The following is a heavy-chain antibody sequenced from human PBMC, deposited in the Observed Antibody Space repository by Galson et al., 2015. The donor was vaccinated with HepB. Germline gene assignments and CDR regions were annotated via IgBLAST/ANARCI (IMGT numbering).Heavy chain of an antibody. D-gene: IGHD6-13*01. J-gene: IGHJ5*02. V-gene: IGHV5-51*01. CDR2: IYPGDSDT. CDR1: GYSFTSYW. Sequence: QSGAEVKKPGESQKISCKGSGYSFTSYWIGWVRQMPGKGLEWMGIIYPGDSDTRYSPSSQGQVTISADKSISTAYLQWSSLKASDTAMYYCARLDSSSFYLNNWFDPWGQGTLVTVSS. CDR3: ARLDSSSFYLNNWFDP.